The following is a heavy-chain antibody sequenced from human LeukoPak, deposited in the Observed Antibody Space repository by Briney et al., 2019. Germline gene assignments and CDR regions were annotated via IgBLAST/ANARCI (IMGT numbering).Heavy chain of an antibody. CDR2: LSGNGDSP. CDR1: GFTFINYA. J-gene: IGHJ4*02. D-gene: IGHD6-13*01. Sequence: GGSLRLSCAASGFTFINYAMSWVRRVPGKGLEWVSSLSGNGDSPYYVDSVKGRFTISRDNAKNTLYLQMNSLRAEDTAVYYCARDGRIAAAAHWGQGTLVTVSS. V-gene: IGHV3-23*01. CDR3: ARDGRIAAAAH.